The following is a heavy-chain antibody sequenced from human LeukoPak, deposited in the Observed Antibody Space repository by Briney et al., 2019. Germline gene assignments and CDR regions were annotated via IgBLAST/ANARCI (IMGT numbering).Heavy chain of an antibody. CDR1: GFTFSSYA. CDR2: ISGSGGST. Sequence: GGSLRLSCAASGFTFSSYAMSWVHQAPGKGLEWVSTISGSGGSTYYADSVKGRFTISRDNSKNMLHLQMNSLRAEDTAVYYCAKGRSGSYDYWGQGSLVTVSS. V-gene: IGHV3-23*01. CDR3: AKGRSGSYDY. D-gene: IGHD1-26*01. J-gene: IGHJ4*02.